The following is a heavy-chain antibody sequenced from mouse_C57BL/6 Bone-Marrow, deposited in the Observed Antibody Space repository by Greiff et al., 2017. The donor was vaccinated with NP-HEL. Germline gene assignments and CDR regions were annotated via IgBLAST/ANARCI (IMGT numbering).Heavy chain of an antibody. CDR2: IDPEDGET. CDR3: ARPDYFYAMDY. J-gene: IGHJ4*01. Sequence: VQLQQSGAELVKPGASVKLSCTASGFNIKDYYMHWVKQRTEQGLEWIGRIDPEDGETKYARKFQGKATITADTSSNTAYLQLSSLTSEDTAVYYCARPDYFYAMDYWGQGTSVTVSS. V-gene: IGHV14-2*01. CDR1: GFNIKDYY. D-gene: IGHD2-4*01.